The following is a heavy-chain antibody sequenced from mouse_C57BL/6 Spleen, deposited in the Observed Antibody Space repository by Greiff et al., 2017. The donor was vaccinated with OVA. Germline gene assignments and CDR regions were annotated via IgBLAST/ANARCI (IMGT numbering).Heavy chain of an antibody. D-gene: IGHD1-1*01. CDR1: GYTFTSYW. CDR2: IHPNSGST. V-gene: IGHV1-64*01. J-gene: IGHJ2*01. Sequence: VQLQQPGAELVKPGASVKLSCKASGYTFTSYWMHWVKQRPGQGLEWIGMIHPNSGSTNYNEKFKSKATLTVDKASRPAYMQLSSLTSEDSAVYYCARDTTTVLEPVFDYWGQGTTLTVSS. CDR3: ARDTTTVLEPVFDY.